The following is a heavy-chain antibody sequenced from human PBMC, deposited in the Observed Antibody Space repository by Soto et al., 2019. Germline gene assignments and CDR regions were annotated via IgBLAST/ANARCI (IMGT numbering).Heavy chain of an antibody. CDR2: INHSGST. Sequence: QVQLQQWGAGLLKPSETLSLTCAVYGGSFSGYYWSWIRQPPGKGLEWIGEINHSGSTNYNPSLKSRVTISVDTSKNQLSLKLSSVTAADTAVYYCARVNGWAYYYYYGMDVWGQGTTVTVSS. D-gene: IGHD6-19*01. CDR1: GGSFSGYY. J-gene: IGHJ6*02. V-gene: IGHV4-34*01. CDR3: ARVNGWAYYYYYGMDV.